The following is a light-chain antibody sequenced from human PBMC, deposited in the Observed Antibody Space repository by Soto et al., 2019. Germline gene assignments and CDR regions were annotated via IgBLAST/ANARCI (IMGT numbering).Light chain of an antibody. CDR2: ASS. Sequence: DIQMTQSPASLSASVGDTVTITCRASQNVGKRLNWYQQKPGEAPKFLIYASSSLQSGVPSRFSGSGSGTDFTLTINSLLPEDFATYYCQQGYTSAITFGQGTRLEI. V-gene: IGKV1-39*01. CDR1: QNVGKR. J-gene: IGKJ5*01. CDR3: QQGYTSAIT.